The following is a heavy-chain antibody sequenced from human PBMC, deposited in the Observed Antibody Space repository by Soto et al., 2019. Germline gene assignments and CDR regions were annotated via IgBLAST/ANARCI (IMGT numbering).Heavy chain of an antibody. Sequence: QVQLVESGGGVVQPGRSLRLSCASSGFTFSSYAMHWVRQAPGKGLEGVAVISYDGSNKYYADSVKGRFTISRDNAKNTLSLQMNSLRADDKAVYYCAKEGLGTHFDYWGQGALVTVSS. D-gene: IGHD1-1*01. CDR2: ISYDGSNK. CDR3: AKEGLGTHFDY. J-gene: IGHJ4*02. CDR1: GFTFSSYA. V-gene: IGHV3-30-3*02.